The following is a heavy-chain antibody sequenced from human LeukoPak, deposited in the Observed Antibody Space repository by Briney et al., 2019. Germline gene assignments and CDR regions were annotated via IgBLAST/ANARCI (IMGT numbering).Heavy chain of an antibody. CDR3: ARALTDPFDAFDI. CDR2: INPNSGGT. D-gene: IGHD2-21*02. V-gene: IGHV1-2*02. J-gene: IGHJ3*02. CDR1: GYTFTGYY. Sequence: GASVKVSCKASGYTFTGYYMHWARQAPGQGLEWMGWINPNSGGTNYAQKFQGRVTMTRDTSISTAYMELSRLRSDDTAVYYCARALTDPFDAFDIWGQGTMVTVSS.